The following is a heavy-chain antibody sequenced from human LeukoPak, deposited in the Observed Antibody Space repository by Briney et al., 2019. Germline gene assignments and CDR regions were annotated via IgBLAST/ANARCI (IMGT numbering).Heavy chain of an antibody. Sequence: PGGSLRLSCAASGFTFDDYAMHWVRHAPGKCLEWVSGISWNSGSIGYADSVKGRFTISRDNAKNSLYLQMNSLRAEDTALYYCAKDSNPADAFDIWGQGTMVTVSS. V-gene: IGHV3-9*01. J-gene: IGHJ3*02. D-gene: IGHD1-14*01. CDR1: GFTFDDYA. CDR3: AKDSNPADAFDI. CDR2: ISWNSGSI.